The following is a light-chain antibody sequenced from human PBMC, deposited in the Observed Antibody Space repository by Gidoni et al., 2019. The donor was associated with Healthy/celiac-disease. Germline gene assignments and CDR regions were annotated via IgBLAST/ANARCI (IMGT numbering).Light chain of an antibody. V-gene: IGKV4-1*01. CDR3: QQYYSTPPT. Sequence: DIVITQSPDPLAVSLGERATINCKSSQSVLYSSNNKNYLAWYQQKPGQPPKLLIYWASTRESGVPDRFSGSGSGTDFTLTISSLQAEDVAVYYCQQYYSTPPTFGGXTKVEIK. CDR1: QSVLYSSNNKNY. CDR2: WAS. J-gene: IGKJ4*01.